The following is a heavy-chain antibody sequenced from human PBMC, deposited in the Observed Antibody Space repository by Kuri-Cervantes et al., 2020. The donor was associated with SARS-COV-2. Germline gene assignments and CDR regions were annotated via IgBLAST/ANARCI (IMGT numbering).Heavy chain of an antibody. CDR1: GFTFSKYP. CDR3: AKDSGVPPAIDWLDP. V-gene: IGHV3-23*01. D-gene: IGHD3-10*01. J-gene: IGHJ5*02. Sequence: LSLTCADSGFTFSKYPMTWVRQPPGKGLEWVSTISGGGSKIFYADSVKGRFIISRDNSKNTLYLQMNSLRADDTALYYCAKDSGVPPAIDWLDPWGQGTLVTVSS. CDR2: ISGGGSKI.